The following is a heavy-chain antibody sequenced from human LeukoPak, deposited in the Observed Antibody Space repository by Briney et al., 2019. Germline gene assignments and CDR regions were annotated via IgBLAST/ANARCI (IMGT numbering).Heavy chain of an antibody. V-gene: IGHV4-59*01. CDR1: GGSISSYY. CDR3: AGSSSSTLWWFDP. CDR2: IYYTGTT. Sequence: SETLSLTCTVSGGSISSYYWSWIRQPPGKGLEWIGYIYYTGTTNYNPSLKSRVTISVDTSKNQLSLKLSSVTAVDTAVYFCAGSSSSTLWWFDPWGQGILVTVSS. J-gene: IGHJ5*02. D-gene: IGHD6-13*01.